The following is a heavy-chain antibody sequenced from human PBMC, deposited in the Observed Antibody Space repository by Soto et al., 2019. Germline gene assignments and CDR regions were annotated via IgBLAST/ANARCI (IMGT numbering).Heavy chain of an antibody. Sequence: SETLSLTCAVYGGSFSGYYWSWIRQPPGKGLEWIGEINHSGSTNYNPSLKSRVTISVDTSKNQFSLKLSSVTAADTAVYYCASEMVRGVIPPQGYGMDVWGQGTTVTVS. V-gene: IGHV4-34*01. J-gene: IGHJ6*02. D-gene: IGHD3-10*01. CDR3: ASEMVRGVIPPQGYGMDV. CDR2: INHSGST. CDR1: GGSFSGYY.